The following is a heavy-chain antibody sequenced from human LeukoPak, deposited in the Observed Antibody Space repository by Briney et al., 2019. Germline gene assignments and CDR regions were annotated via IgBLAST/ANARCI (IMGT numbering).Heavy chain of an antibody. CDR3: AREIDYLGYYGMDV. D-gene: IGHD3-16*01. Sequence: ASVKVSCKVSGYTLTELSMHWVRQAPGEGLEWMGGFDPEDGETIYAQKFQGRVTMTEDTSTDTAYMELSSLRSEDTAVYYCAREIDYLGYYGMDVWGQGTTVTVSS. CDR2: FDPEDGET. CDR1: GYTLTELS. V-gene: IGHV1-24*01. J-gene: IGHJ6*02.